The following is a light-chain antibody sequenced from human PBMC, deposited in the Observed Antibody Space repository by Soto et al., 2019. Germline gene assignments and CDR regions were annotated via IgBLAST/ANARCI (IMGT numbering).Light chain of an antibody. CDR1: SSNIGNNA. V-gene: IGLV1-36*01. CDR3: AAWDDSLNAPV. J-gene: IGLJ1*01. CDR2: YDD. Sequence: QSVLTQPPSVSKAPRQRVTISCSGSSSNIGNNAVNWYQQLPGKAPKLLIYYDDLLPSGVSDRFSGSKSGTSASLAISGLQSEDEADYYCAAWDDSLNAPVFGTGTKVT.